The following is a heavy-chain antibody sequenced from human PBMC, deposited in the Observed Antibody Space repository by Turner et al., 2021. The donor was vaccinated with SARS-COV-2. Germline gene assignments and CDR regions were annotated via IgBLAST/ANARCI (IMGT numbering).Heavy chain of an antibody. CDR2: INSDGSNA. CDR1: GFTFSNYW. Sequence: EVQLLESGGGLVQPGGSLRLSCAASGFTFSNYWMHWVRQGPGKGLVWVARINSDGSNATYADSVKGRFTISRDNAKNSVSLQMSSLRVEDTALYFCARDWNREMDVWGQGTTVIVSS. CDR3: ARDWNREMDV. V-gene: IGHV3-74*01. J-gene: IGHJ6*02. D-gene: IGHD1-1*01.